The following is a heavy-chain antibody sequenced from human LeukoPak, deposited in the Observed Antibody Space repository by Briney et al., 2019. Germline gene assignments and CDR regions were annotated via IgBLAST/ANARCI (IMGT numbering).Heavy chain of an antibody. CDR2: IYYSGST. CDR1: GGSISSSSYY. J-gene: IGHJ3*02. D-gene: IGHD1-26*01. CDR3: ATGPQVGGSYGPDDAFDI. Sequence: PSETLSLTCTVSGGSISSSSYYWGWIRQPPGKGLEWIGSIYYSGSTYYNPSLKSRVTISVDTSKNQFSLKLSSVTAADTAVYYCATGPQVGGSYGPDDAFDIWGQGTMVTVSS. V-gene: IGHV4-39*07.